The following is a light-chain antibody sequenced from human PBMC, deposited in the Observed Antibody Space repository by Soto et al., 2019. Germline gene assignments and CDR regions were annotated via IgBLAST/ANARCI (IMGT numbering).Light chain of an antibody. V-gene: IGKV3-20*01. CDR3: QQYGTSPPLT. Sequence: EVVLTQSPGTLSLSPGDRATLSCRASQTVASNFLAWYQHKPGQSPRLLIYGASTRATDIPDRFSGSGSGPDFTLTISRLEPKDSAVYYCQQYGTSPPLTFGGGTKVEIK. CDR2: GAS. J-gene: IGKJ4*01. CDR1: QTVASNF.